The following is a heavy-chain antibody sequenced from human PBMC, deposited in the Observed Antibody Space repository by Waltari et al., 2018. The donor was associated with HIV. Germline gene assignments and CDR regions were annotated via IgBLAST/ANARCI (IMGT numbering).Heavy chain of an antibody. CDR3: VKERGPFNGFDI. CDR1: GLPFSSSG. Sequence: QVYLMESGGGVVQPGGSLKLSCSASGLPFSSSGMHWVRQAPGKGLEWVAVIWSDGYNKFYADSVRGRFTFSRDNSKYTLSLQMNSLRAEDTALYYCVKERGPFNGFDIWGQGTMVTVSS. V-gene: IGHV3-33*06. CDR2: IWSDGYNK. J-gene: IGHJ3*02. D-gene: IGHD3-16*01.